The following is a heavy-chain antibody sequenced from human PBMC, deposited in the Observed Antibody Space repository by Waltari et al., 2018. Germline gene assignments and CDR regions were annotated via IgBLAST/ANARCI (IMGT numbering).Heavy chain of an antibody. D-gene: IGHD4-17*01. J-gene: IGHJ4*02. CDR3: ARGERYGGLFDY. Sequence: QVQLPESGPGLVKPSETLSLTCTVSGDSIRSHYWSWIRQPPGKGLEWIWYVDYTGITNYNPSLKIRVTISLDTSKNQFSLKLSSVTAADTAVYYCARGERYGGLFDYWGQGTLVTVSS. CDR2: VDYTGIT. V-gene: IGHV4-59*11. CDR1: GDSIRSHY.